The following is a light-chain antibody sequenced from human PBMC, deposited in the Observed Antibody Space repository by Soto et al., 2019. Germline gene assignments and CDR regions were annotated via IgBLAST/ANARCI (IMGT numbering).Light chain of an antibody. Sequence: QSVLTHPPSASGSPGQSVTISCTGTSSDVGGYNYVSWYQQHPGKAPKLMIYDVSNRPSGVSNRFSGSKSGNTASLTISGLQAEDEADYYCSSYTSSSTLYVFGTGTKVTVL. V-gene: IGLV2-14*01. CDR3: SSYTSSSTLYV. CDR2: DVS. J-gene: IGLJ1*01. CDR1: SSDVGGYNY.